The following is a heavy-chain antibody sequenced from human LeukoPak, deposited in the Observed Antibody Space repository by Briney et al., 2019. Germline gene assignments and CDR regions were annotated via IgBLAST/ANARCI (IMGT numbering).Heavy chain of an antibody. CDR3: AKAEGFFGGYYDH. CDR2: ISWNSGSI. Sequence: GRSLRLSCAASGFMFDDYAMHWVRQVPGKGLEWVSGISWNSGSIDYADSVKDRFTISRDNAKNCLYLQVNSLRAEDTAFYFCAKAEGFFGGYYDHWGQGTLVTVSS. D-gene: IGHD4-23*01. V-gene: IGHV3-9*01. J-gene: IGHJ4*02. CDR1: GFMFDDYA.